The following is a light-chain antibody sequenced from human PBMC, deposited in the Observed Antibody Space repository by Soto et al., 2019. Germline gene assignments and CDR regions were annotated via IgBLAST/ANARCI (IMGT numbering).Light chain of an antibody. CDR3: QQYNNWPRT. Sequence: DIVRTQSPVTLSVSTGDRATISCRASQSVGQNLAWFQQKPGQAHRLLSYGASAGATGIPDRFSGSGFGTEFTLTISSLQSEDLAVYYCQQYNNWPRTFGQGNKVEMK. CDR2: GAS. CDR1: QSVGQN. V-gene: IGKV3-15*01. J-gene: IGKJ1*01.